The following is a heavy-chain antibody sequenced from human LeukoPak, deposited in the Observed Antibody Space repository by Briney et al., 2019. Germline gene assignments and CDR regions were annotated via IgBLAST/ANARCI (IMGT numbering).Heavy chain of an antibody. CDR2: INPNSGGT. Sequence: ASVQVSCKASGYSFTSYGISWVRQAPGQGLEWMGWINPNSGGTNYAQKFQGRVTMTRDTSISTAYMELSRLRSDDTAVYYCATLPDYYDSSGYTTNFDYWGQGTLVTVSS. CDR1: GYSFTSYG. J-gene: IGHJ4*02. D-gene: IGHD3-22*01. V-gene: IGHV1-2*02. CDR3: ATLPDYYDSSGYTTNFDY.